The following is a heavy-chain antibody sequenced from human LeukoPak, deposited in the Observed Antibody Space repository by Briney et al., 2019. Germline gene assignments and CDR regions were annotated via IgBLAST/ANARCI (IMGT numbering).Heavy chain of an antibody. J-gene: IGHJ6*02. CDR2: INHSGST. CDR1: GGSFSGYY. CDR3: ARHSYDFWSGNYGMDV. D-gene: IGHD3-3*01. Sequence: SETLSLTCAVYGGSFSGYYWSWIRQPPGKGLEWIGEINHSGSTNYNPSLKSRVTISVATSKNQFSLRLSSVTAADTAVYYCARHSYDFWSGNYGMDVWGQGTTVTVSS. V-gene: IGHV4-34*01.